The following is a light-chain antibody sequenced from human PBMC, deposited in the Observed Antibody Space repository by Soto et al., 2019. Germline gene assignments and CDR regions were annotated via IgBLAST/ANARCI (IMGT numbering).Light chain of an antibody. Sequence: QSALTQPASVSGSPGQSITISCTGTSSDVGGYNYVSWYQQHPGKAPKLMIYEVSNRPSGVSNRFSGSKSGNTASLTISGLQAEYEADYYCSSYTTSSTHWVFGGVTKLTVL. CDR2: EVS. CDR1: SSDVGGYNY. J-gene: IGLJ3*02. V-gene: IGLV2-14*01. CDR3: SSYTTSSTHWV.